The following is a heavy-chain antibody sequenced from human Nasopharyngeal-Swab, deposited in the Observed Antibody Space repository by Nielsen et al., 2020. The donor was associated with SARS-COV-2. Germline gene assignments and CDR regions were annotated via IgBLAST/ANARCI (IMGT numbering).Heavy chain of an antibody. Sequence: GGSLRLSCAASGFTFSSYWMHWVRHAPGKGLVWVSRINDDGRDTIYAHSVKGRFTISRDNAKNTLYLQMNSLRAEDTAVYYCVRATNLGGSLWVPDYWGQGTLVTVSS. CDR1: GFTFSSYW. CDR3: VRATNLGGSLWVPDY. V-gene: IGHV3-74*01. D-gene: IGHD5-12*01. J-gene: IGHJ4*02. CDR2: INDDGRDT.